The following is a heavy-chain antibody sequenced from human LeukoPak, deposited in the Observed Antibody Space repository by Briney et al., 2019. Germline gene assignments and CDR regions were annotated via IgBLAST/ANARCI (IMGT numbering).Heavy chain of an antibody. CDR1: GGSISSYY. D-gene: IGHD5-24*01. J-gene: IGHJ4*02. CDR2: IYYSGST. V-gene: IGHV4-59*01. CDR3: ARVRRDGYNSPDY. Sequence: PSETLSLTCTVSGGSISSYYWSWIRQPPGKGPEWIGYIYYSGSTYYNPSLKSRVTISVDTSKNQFSLKLSSVTAADTAVYYCARVRRDGYNSPDYWGQGTLVTVSS.